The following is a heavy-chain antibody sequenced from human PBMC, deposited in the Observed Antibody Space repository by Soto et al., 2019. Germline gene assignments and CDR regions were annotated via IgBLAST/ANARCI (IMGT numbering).Heavy chain of an antibody. V-gene: IGHV3-33*08. CDR1: GFSFSDYG. J-gene: IGHJ3*02. CDR2: IYYDGSNE. D-gene: IGHD6-19*01. CDR3: ARSRSGWTVDAFDI. Sequence: GGSLRLSCAASGFSFSDYGMHWVRQAPGKGLEWVALIYYDGSNEHYADSVQGRFTISRDNSKNTLYLQMNSLRAEDTAVYYCARSRSGWTVDAFDIWGQGTMVTVSS.